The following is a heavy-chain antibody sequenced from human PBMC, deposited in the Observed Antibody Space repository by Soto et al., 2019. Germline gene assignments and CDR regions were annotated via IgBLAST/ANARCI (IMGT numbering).Heavy chain of an antibody. CDR3: ARFMGSVDF. V-gene: IGHV1-8*01. J-gene: IGHJ4*02. CDR2: MNPKSGYT. Sequence: QVQLVQSGAEVKKPGTSVRISCKTSGYTFSNYDINWVRQAAGQGLEWMGWMNPKSGYTGSARNFQGRVTMTRDTSRTTAYMELSSQRSEDTAMYYCARFMGSVDFWGQGTLVTVSS. D-gene: IGHD1-26*01. CDR1: GYTFSNYD.